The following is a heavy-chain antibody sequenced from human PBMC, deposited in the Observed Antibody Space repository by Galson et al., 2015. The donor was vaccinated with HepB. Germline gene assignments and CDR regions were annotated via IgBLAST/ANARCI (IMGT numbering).Heavy chain of an antibody. Sequence: SLRLSCAASGISFSDYAMHWVRQAPGKGLEWVAAISHTGSDTSYADSVRGRFTISRVNFKNTVSLQMNSLRPDDTAVYCCATDLAVAATNYGMDVWGQGTTVTVSS. CDR2: ISHTGSDT. J-gene: IGHJ6*02. V-gene: IGHV3-30*03. D-gene: IGHD6-19*01. CDR1: GISFSDYA. CDR3: ATDLAVAATNYGMDV.